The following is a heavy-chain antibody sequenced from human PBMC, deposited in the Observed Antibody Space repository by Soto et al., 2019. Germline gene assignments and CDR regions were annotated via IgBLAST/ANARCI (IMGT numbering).Heavy chain of an antibody. CDR2: IIPILGIA. CDR1: GGTFSSYT. Sequence: QVQLVQSGAEVKKPGSSVKVSCKASGGTFSSYTISWVRQAPGQGLEWMGRIIPILGIANYAQKFQGRVTITADKSTSTAYMELSSLRSEDTAVSYCARDLGHSDAFDIWGQGTMVTVSS. D-gene: IGHD2-21*01. V-gene: IGHV1-69*08. CDR3: ARDLGHSDAFDI. J-gene: IGHJ3*02.